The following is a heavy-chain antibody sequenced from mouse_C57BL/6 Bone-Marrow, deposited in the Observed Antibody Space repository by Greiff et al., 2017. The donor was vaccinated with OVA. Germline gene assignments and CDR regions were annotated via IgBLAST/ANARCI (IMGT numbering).Heavy chain of an antibody. D-gene: IGHD1-1*01. CDR3: ARGGWFYYCGSSPWFAY. CDR2: INPNNGGT. V-gene: IGHV1-26*01. CDR1: GYTFTDYY. Sequence: EVQLQQSGPELVKPGASVKISCKASGYTFTDYYMNWVKQSHGKSLEWIGDINPNNGGTSYNQKFKGKATLTVDKSSSTAYMELRSLTSEDSSVYYCARGGWFYYCGSSPWFAYWGQGTLVTVSA. J-gene: IGHJ3*01.